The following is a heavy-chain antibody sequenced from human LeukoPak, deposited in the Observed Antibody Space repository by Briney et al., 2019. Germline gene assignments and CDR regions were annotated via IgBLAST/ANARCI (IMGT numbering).Heavy chain of an antibody. Sequence: PSETLSLTCTVSGGSISSGDYHWSWIRQPPGKGLEWIGYIYYSGSTYYNPSLKSRVTISVDTSKNQFSLKLSSVTAADTAVYYCARVLKLYCSSTSCYRGYGMDVWGQGTTVTVSS. D-gene: IGHD2-2*01. CDR3: ARVLKLYCSSTSCYRGYGMDV. V-gene: IGHV4-30-4*01. J-gene: IGHJ6*02. CDR1: GGSISSGDYH. CDR2: IYYSGST.